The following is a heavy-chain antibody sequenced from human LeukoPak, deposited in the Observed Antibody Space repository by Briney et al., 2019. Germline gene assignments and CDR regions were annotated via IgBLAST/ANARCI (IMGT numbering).Heavy chain of an antibody. Sequence: ASVKVSCKASGGTFSGYAISWVRQAPGQGLEWMGRIIPILGIANYAQKFQGRVTITADKSTSTAYMELSSLRSEDTAVYYCARRYYDSSGYYLKAQDAFDIWGQGTMVTVSS. CDR1: GGTFSGYA. CDR2: IIPILGIA. CDR3: ARRYYDSSGYYLKAQDAFDI. V-gene: IGHV1-69*04. D-gene: IGHD3-22*01. J-gene: IGHJ3*02.